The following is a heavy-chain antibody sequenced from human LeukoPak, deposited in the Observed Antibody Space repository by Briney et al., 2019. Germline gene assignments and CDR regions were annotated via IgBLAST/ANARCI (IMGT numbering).Heavy chain of an antibody. CDR3: AKLMRGLDAFDI. V-gene: IGHV3-30-3*02. CDR1: EVTFRNYA. Sequence: GGSLRLSCAASEVTFRNYAVHWDRQAPGKGLQWVAVISYDGNTIHYADSVKGRFIISRDNSENTLYLQMNSLRAEDTAVYYCAKLMRGLDAFDIWGQGTMVTVSS. D-gene: IGHD3-10*01. J-gene: IGHJ3*02. CDR2: ISYDGNTI.